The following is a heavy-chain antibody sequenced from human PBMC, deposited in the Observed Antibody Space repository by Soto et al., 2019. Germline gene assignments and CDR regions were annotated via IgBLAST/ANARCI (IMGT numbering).Heavy chain of an antibody. CDR3: STRAYDTNGYYRFDP. J-gene: IGHJ5*01. D-gene: IGHD3-22*01. Sequence: SETLSLTCAVSGGSISSSNWWSWVRQPPGKGLEWIGDINHSGRVNYSPSLKSRVTISLDTSKNQFSLTLSAVTAAGTAMYYCSTRAYDTNGYYRFDPWGQGTLVTVSS. V-gene: IGHV4-4*02. CDR2: INHSGRV. CDR1: GGSISSSNW.